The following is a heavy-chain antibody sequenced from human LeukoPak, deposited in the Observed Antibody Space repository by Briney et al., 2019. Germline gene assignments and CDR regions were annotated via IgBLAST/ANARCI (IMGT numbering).Heavy chain of an antibody. D-gene: IGHD3-10*01. V-gene: IGHV1-18*04. CDR2: ISGYNGNT. CDR3: AKSFSASNWLDP. Sequence: ASVKVSCKASGYTFTGNYIHWVRQAPGQGLEWMGWISGYNGNTMYSQKLQGRVTMTTDTSTSTAYMELRSLTSDDTAVYYCAKSFSASNWLDPWGQGTLVTVSS. CDR1: GYTFTGNY. J-gene: IGHJ5*02.